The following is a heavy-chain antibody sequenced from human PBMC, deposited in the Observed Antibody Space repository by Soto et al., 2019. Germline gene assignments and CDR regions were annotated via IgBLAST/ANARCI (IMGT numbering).Heavy chain of an antibody. D-gene: IGHD2-21*02. V-gene: IGHV1-46*01. CDR2: VNPSGGHT. J-gene: IGHJ4*02. CDR3: ARGGHVVVVTAALDY. CDR1: GDTFTDYY. Sequence: QVQLIQSGAEVNKPGASVKVSCKASGDTFTDYYIHWVRQAPGQRLEWMGTVNPSGGHTTYAQHFLVRVTMTRATATSTLSMELTSLTSDDTAVYYCARGGHVVVVTAALDYWGQGTLVTVSS.